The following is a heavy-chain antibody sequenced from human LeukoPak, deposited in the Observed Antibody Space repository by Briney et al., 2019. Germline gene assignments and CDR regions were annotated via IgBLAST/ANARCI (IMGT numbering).Heavy chain of an antibody. D-gene: IGHD1-26*01. CDR3: ARGAKTFDY. V-gene: IGHV4-4*02. CDR2: IYQSGSS. CDR1: GGSISSSNW. Sequence: PSETLSLTCAVSGGSISSSNWWSWVRQPPGKGLQWIGEIYQSGSSIYNPSLRSRVTMSVDKSKDQLSLKLSSVTAADTAVYYCARGAKTFDYWGQGTLVTVSS. J-gene: IGHJ4*02.